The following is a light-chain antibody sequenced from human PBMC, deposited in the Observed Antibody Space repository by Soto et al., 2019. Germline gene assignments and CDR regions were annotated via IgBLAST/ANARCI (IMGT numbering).Light chain of an antibody. J-gene: IGKJ4*02. CDR2: LGS. V-gene: IGKV2-28*01. CDR3: MQGLTTPLT. Sequence: DIVLTQSPLSLPVTPGEPASISCRSSQSLLSSNGNNYLDWYLQKPGQSPQVLSYLGSNRASGVPDRFSGRGSGTAFTLKISRVEAEDVGVDYCMQGLTTPLTFGGGTKVEFK. CDR1: QSLLSSNGNNY.